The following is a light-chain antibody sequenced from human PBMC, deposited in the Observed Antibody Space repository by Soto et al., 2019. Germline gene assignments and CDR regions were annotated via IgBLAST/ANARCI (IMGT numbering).Light chain of an antibody. CDR3: QQSYSGLPMYT. CDR2: AAS. V-gene: IGKV1-39*01. CDR1: QNIGYF. Sequence: DIQMTQSPSSLSASVGDRVTISCRASQNIGYFLNWYQQKAGKAPKLLIYAASSLQSGVPSRFSGSGSGTDFTLTISSLQPEEFATYSCQQSYSGLPMYTFGQGTKLEI. J-gene: IGKJ2*01.